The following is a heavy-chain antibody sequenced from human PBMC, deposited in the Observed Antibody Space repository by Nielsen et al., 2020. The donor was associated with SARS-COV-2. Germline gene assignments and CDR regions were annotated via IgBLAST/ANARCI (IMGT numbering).Heavy chain of an antibody. CDR2: INSDGRAT. Sequence: GESLKISCVASGFTFSNNWMHWVRQAPGKGLVWVARINSDGRATTYADSVKGRFTISRDNSKSTLYLQINSLRPGDTAVYYCAKAHREWDLLEDFDYWGQGTLVTVSS. CDR3: AKAHREWDLLEDFDY. V-gene: IGHV3-74*01. J-gene: IGHJ4*02. CDR1: GFTFSNNW. D-gene: IGHD1-26*01.